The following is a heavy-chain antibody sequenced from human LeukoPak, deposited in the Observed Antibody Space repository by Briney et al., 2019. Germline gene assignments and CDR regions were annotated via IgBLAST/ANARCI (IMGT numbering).Heavy chain of an antibody. Sequence: GGSLRLSCAASGFTFSRYTMNWVRQAPGRGLEWVSVISGGGITYYADSVKGRCTLSRDSSKNTVSLQMNSLRAEDTAVYYCARAELRYSSGWYGGMDVWGQGTTVTVSS. V-gene: IGHV3-66*01. J-gene: IGHJ6*02. CDR3: ARAELRYSSGWYGGMDV. CDR2: ISGGGIT. D-gene: IGHD6-19*01. CDR1: GFTFSRYT.